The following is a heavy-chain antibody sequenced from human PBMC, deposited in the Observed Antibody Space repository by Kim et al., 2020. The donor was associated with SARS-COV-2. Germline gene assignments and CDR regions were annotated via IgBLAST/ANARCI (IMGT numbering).Heavy chain of an antibody. CDR3: ARGGFGESFDY. V-gene: IGHV4-34*01. D-gene: IGHD3-10*01. CDR1: GGSFSGYY. CDR2: INHSGST. J-gene: IGHJ4*02. Sequence: SETLSLTCAVYGGSFSGYYWSWIRQPPGKGLEWIGEINHSGSTNYNPSLKSRVTISVDTSKNQFSLKLSSVTAADTAVYYCARGGFGESFDYWGQGTLVTVSS.